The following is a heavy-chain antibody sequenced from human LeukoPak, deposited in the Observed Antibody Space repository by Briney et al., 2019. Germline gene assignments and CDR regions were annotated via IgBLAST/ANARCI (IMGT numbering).Heavy chain of an antibody. Sequence: GGSLRLSCAASGFFFSNYWMSWVRQAQGKGLEWVANINLDGNGRFYVDSVKGRFTISRDNNKKSVYLQMNSLRAEDTAVYYCAKVKPLYYYYYMDVWGKGTTVTVSS. V-gene: IGHV3-7*01. CDR2: INLDGNGR. J-gene: IGHJ6*03. CDR3: AKVKPLYYYYYMDV. CDR1: GFFFSNYW.